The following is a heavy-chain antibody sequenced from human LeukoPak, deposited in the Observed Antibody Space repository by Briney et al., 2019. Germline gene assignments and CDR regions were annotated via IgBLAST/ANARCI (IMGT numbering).Heavy chain of an antibody. J-gene: IGHJ6*03. CDR3: ARDGTKLPWFGELRITRYYLYYMDV. CDR1: GDTFNRYG. CDR2: ISAYTGNT. V-gene: IGHV1-18*01. D-gene: IGHD3-10*01. Sequence: ASVKVSCKASGDTFNRYGISWVRQAPGQGLEWMGWISAYTGNTKYSQKVQGRVTITTDTSTRTAYMELRSLRSDDTAVYYCARDGTKLPWFGELRITRYYLYYMDVWGKGTTVTISS.